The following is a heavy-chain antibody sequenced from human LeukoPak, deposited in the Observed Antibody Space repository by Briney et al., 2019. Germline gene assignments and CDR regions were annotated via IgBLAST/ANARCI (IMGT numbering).Heavy chain of an antibody. CDR1: GGSISSYY. CDR3: ARAADYYYDSSGYYCYFDY. D-gene: IGHD3-22*01. Sequence: SETLSLTCTVSGGSISSYYWSWIRQPPGKGLEWIGYIYYSGSTNYNPSLKSRVTISVDTSKNQFSLKLSSVTAADTAVYYCARAADYYYDSSGYYCYFDYWGQGTLVTVSS. J-gene: IGHJ4*02. V-gene: IGHV4-59*01. CDR2: IYYSGST.